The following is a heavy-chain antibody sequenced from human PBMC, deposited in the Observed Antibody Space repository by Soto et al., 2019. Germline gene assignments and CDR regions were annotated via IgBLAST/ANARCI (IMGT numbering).Heavy chain of an antibody. CDR2: IKQDGSEK. D-gene: IGHD3-9*01. V-gene: IGHV3-7*01. CDR3: ARVTGSLTGYFYYYYYMDV. J-gene: IGHJ6*03. Sequence: EVQLVESGGGLVQPGGSLRLSCAASGFTFSSYWMSWVRQAPGKGLEWVANIKQDGSEKYYVDSVKGRFTISRDNAKNSLYLQMNSLRAEDTAVYYCARVTGSLTGYFYYYYYMDVWGKGTTVTVSS. CDR1: GFTFSSYW.